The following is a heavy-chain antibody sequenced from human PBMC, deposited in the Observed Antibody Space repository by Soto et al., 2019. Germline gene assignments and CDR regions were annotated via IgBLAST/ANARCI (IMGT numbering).Heavy chain of an antibody. CDR1: GFTFSSYG. D-gene: IGHD6-19*01. J-gene: IGHJ4*02. V-gene: IGHV3-30*18. CDR2: ILYDGSNK. CDR3: AKDNLARYSSGWYIDY. Sequence: PGGSLRLSCAASGFTFSSYGMHWVRQAPGKGLEWVAVILYDGSNKYYADSVKGRFTISRDNSKNTLYLQMNSLRAEDTAVYYCAKDNLARYSSGWYIDYWGQGTLVTVSS.